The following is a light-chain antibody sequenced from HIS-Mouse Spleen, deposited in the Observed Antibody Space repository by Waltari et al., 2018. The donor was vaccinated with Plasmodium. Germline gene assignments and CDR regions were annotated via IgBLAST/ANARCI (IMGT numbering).Light chain of an antibody. V-gene: IGLV6-57*04. CDR2: EDN. Sequence: NFMLTQPHSVSESPGKTVTISCTPHSGTLARPYVQWHQQRPGSAPTTVIYEDNQRPSGVPDRFSGSIDSSSNSASLTISGLKTEDEADYYCQSYDSSNHVVFGGGTKLTVL. CDR1: SGTLARPY. CDR3: QSYDSSNHVV. J-gene: IGLJ2*01.